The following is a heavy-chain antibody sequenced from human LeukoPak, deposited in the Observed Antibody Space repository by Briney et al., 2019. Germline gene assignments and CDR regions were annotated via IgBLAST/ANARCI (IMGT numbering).Heavy chain of an antibody. V-gene: IGHV1-46*01. Sequence: ASVKVSCTASGYSFTSYYIHWVRQAPGQGLEWMGIVNPSGGSTTYAQRFQGRVTMTRDTSTSTVYMDLSSLRSEDTAVYYCARLGFSGSYDYWGQGTLVTVSS. D-gene: IGHD1-26*01. CDR2: VNPSGGST. CDR1: GYSFTSYY. J-gene: IGHJ4*02. CDR3: ARLGFSGSYDY.